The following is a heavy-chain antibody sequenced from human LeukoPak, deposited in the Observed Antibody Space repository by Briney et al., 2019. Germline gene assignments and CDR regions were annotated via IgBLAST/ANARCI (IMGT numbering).Heavy chain of an antibody. Sequence: PGGSLRLSCAASGFTFSSYAMSWVRQAPGKGLEGVSAISGSGGSTFYADSVKGRFTISRDNSKNTLYLQMNSLRAEDTAVYYCAKDRITIFGVVIAERFDYWGQGTLVTVSS. CDR3: AKDRITIFGVVIAERFDY. CDR2: ISGSGGST. CDR1: GFTFSSYA. D-gene: IGHD3-3*01. J-gene: IGHJ4*02. V-gene: IGHV3-23*01.